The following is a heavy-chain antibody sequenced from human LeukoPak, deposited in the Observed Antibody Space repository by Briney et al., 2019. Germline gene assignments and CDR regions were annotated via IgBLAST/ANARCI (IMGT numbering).Heavy chain of an antibody. CDR2: IYSGGNT. CDR3: AKDGGPYYYDRSGYYDY. J-gene: IGHJ4*02. CDR1: GFTVSDNY. Sequence: GGSLRLSCAVFGFTVSDNYVSWVRQAPGMGLEWVAIIYSGGNTYYADSVKGRFTISRDNSKNTLYLQMNSLRAEDTAVYYCAKDGGPYYYDRSGYYDYWGQGTLVTVSS. V-gene: IGHV3-53*01. D-gene: IGHD3-22*01.